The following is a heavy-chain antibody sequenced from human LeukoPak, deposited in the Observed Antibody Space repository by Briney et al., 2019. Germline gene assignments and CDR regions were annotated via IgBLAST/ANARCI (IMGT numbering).Heavy chain of an antibody. CDR2: IYHSGST. Sequence: PSETLSLTCTVSGYSISSGYYWGWIRQPPGKGLEWIGSIYHSGSTYYNPSLKSRVTISVDTSKNQFSLKLSSVTAADTAVYYCARLPRYSYGYSNYYYYYYMDVWSKGTTVTISS. D-gene: IGHD5-18*01. J-gene: IGHJ6*03. V-gene: IGHV4-38-2*02. CDR1: GYSISSGYY. CDR3: ARLPRYSYGYSNYYYYYYMDV.